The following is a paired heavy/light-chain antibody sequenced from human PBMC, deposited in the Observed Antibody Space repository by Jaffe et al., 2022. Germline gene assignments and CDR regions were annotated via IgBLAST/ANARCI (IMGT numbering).Heavy chain of an antibody. CDR3: ARAGTIAAPRY. V-gene: IGHV4-39*01. CDR1: IDSISSGSYY. D-gene: IGHD6-13*01. CDR2: IYYSGST. Sequence: QLQLQESGPGLVKPSETLSLTCTVSIDSISSGSYYWGWIRQPPGKGLEWIASIYYSGSTYFNPSLKSRVTISINTSKNQFSLNLSSVTAADTAVYYCARAGTIAAPRYWGQGTLVTVSS. J-gene: IGHJ4*02.
Light chain of an antibody. CDR3: CSYSGSNTAVL. J-gene: IGLJ2*01. CDR2: EVS. V-gene: IGLV2-23*02. CDR1: SSDVGSYNL. Sequence: QSALTQPASVSGSLGQSITISCTGTSSDVGSYNLVSWYQQHPGKAPKLMIYEVSKRPSGVSNRFSGSKSGNTASLTISGLQTEDEADYYCCSYSGSNTAVLFGGGTKLTVL.